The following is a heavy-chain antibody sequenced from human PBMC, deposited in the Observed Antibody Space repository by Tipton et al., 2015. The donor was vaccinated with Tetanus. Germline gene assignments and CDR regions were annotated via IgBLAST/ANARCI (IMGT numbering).Heavy chain of an antibody. J-gene: IGHJ4*02. CDR3: ARAGGGSWGNFDY. V-gene: IGHV4-59*01. D-gene: IGHD6-13*01. CDR2: IYYSGST. CDR1: GFTFSSYS. Sequence: LRLSCAASGFTFSSYSMNWIRQPPGKGLEWIGYIYYSGSTNYNPPLKSRVTISVDTSKNQFSLKLSSVTAADTAVYYCARAGGGSWGNFDYWGQGTLVTVSS.